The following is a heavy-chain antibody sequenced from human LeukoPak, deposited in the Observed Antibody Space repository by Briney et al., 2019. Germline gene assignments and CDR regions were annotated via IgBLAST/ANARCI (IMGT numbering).Heavy chain of an antibody. CDR3: AVVGYCSGGSCRTFDY. J-gene: IGHJ4*02. CDR2: ISSSSSYI. CDR1: GFTFSSYS. D-gene: IGHD2-15*01. V-gene: IGHV3-21*04. Sequence: GGSLRLSCAASGFTFSSYSMNWVRQAPGKGLEWVSSISSSSSYIYYADSVKGRFTISRDNAKNSLYLQMNSLRSEDTAVYYCAVVGYCSGGSCRTFDYWGQGTLVTVSS.